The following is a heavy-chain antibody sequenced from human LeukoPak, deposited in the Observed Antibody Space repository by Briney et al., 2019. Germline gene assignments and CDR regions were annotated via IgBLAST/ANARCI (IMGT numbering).Heavy chain of an antibody. CDR1: GFTFDSYD. Sequence: PGGSLRLSCAASGFTFDSYDMAWVRQAPGKGLEWVSGIGGSGRSTYYADSVKGRFTISRDNSKNALYLQMNSLRAEDTALYYCARESGNTFNNPFDMWGQGTMSSSLQ. CDR2: IGGSGRST. V-gene: IGHV3-23*01. J-gene: IGHJ3*02. CDR3: ARESGNTFNNPFDM. D-gene: IGHD2/OR15-2a*01.